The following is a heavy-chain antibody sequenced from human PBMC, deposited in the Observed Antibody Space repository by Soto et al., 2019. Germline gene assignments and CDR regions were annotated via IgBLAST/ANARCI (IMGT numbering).Heavy chain of an antibody. CDR3: ARYSAVMAPFDN. D-gene: IGHD3-16*01. CDR1: GFSFSSYL. J-gene: IGHJ4*02. V-gene: IGHV3-7*01. Sequence: EVQLVASGGGLVQPGGSLRLSCAASGFSFSSYLMSWVRQAPGKGLEWVANIKQDGSEEWYVDSVRGRFTISRDNAKNSLYLQMNSLRAEDTAVYYCARYSAVMAPFDNWGRGTLVSVSS. CDR2: IKQDGSEE.